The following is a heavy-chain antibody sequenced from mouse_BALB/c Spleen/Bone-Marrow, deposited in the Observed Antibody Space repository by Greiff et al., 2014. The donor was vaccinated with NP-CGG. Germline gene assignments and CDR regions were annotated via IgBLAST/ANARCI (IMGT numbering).Heavy chain of an antibody. D-gene: IGHD1-1*01. Sequence: VQLQQSGPELVKPWASVKMSCKASGYTFTSYVMHWMKQKPGQGLEWIGYINPYNDGTKYNETFKGKATLASDKSSSTAYMDLRSLTSEDSAVYFCARSEYFGSSYDYWGQGTTLTVSS. CDR1: GYTFTSYV. CDR3: ARSEYFGSSYDY. J-gene: IGHJ2*01. CDR2: INPYNDGT. V-gene: IGHV1-14*01.